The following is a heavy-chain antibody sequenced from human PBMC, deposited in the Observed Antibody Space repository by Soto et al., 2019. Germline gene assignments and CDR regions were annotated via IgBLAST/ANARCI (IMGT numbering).Heavy chain of an antibody. V-gene: IGHV4-34*01. D-gene: IGHD6-13*01. J-gene: IGHJ5*02. CDR1: GGSFSGYY. CDR3: ARVRRRTHSSKVSWLDH. CDR2: INHSGST. Sequence: SETLSLTCAVYGGSFSGYYWSWIRQPPGKGLEWIGEINHSGSTNYNPSLKSRVTISVDTSKNQFSLKLSSVTAADTAVYYCARVRRRTHSSKVSWLDHWGQGTLVTVS.